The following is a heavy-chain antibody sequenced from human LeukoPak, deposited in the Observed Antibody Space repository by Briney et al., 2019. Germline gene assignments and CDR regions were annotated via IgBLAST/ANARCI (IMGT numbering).Heavy chain of an antibody. CDR1: GFGFRSYA. V-gene: IGHV3-23*01. D-gene: IGHD3-22*01. J-gene: IGHJ3*02. CDR3: AKHWLDGDHQWLTGAFDI. CDR2: ISGSGDNT. Sequence: PGGSLRLSCAASGFGFRSYAMNWVRQAPETGLEWVSGISGSGDNTDYADSVKGRFTIFRDNSKNTLYLQMSSLRVEDTAIYYCAKHWLDGDHQWLTGAFDIWGQGTMVTVSS.